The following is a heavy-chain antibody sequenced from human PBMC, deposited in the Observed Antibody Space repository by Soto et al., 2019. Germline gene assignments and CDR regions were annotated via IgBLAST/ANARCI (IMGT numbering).Heavy chain of an antibody. J-gene: IGHJ6*02. CDR3: ANVGSRRDYYYYGMDV. D-gene: IGHD6-13*01. CDR1: GFTFSSYG. Sequence: PGGSLRLSCAASGFTFSSYGMHWVRQAPGKGLEWVAVISYDGSNKYYADSVKGRFTISRDNSKNTLYLQMNSLRAEDTAVYYCANVGSRRDYYYYGMDVWGQGTTVPVSS. CDR2: ISYDGSNK. V-gene: IGHV3-30*18.